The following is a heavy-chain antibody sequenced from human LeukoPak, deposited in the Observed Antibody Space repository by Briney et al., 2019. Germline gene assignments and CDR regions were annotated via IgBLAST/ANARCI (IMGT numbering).Heavy chain of an antibody. V-gene: IGHV3-21*01. CDR1: GFTFSSYW. CDR3: ARKRSPGAFDI. CDR2: INSYSSDI. Sequence: GGSLRLSCAASGFTFSSYWMSWVRQAPGKGLDWVSSINSYSSDIYYADSVKGRSTISRDSAKNSLYLQMNSLRAEDTAVYYCARKRSPGAFDIWGQGTMVTVSS. J-gene: IGHJ3*02.